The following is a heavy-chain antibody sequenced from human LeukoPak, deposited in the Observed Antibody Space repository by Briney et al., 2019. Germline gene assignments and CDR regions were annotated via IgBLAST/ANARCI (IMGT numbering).Heavy chain of an antibody. CDR3: ARGSGYDYVWGSYRSPLDY. V-gene: IGHV4-34*01. Sequence: SETLSLTCAVYGGSFSGYYWSWIRQPPGKGLEWIGEINHSGSTNYNPSLKSRVTISVDTSKNQFSLKPSSVTAADTAVYYCARGSGYDYVWGSYRSPLDYWGQGTLVTVSS. CDR2: INHSGST. J-gene: IGHJ4*02. CDR1: GGSFSGYY. D-gene: IGHD3-16*02.